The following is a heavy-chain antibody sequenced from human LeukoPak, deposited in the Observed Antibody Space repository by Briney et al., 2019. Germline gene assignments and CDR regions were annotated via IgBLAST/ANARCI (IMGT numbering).Heavy chain of an antibody. J-gene: IGHJ6*03. Sequence: SETLSLTCTVSGGSISGGTYYWGWIRQPPGKGLEWIGSIYYSGSTYYNPSLNSRVTISVDTSKDQFSLKLNSVTAADTAAYYRGGPNFYYMDVWGNGTTVTVSS. CDR3: GGPNFYYMDV. V-gene: IGHV4-39*01. CDR1: GGSISGGTYY. CDR2: IYYSGST.